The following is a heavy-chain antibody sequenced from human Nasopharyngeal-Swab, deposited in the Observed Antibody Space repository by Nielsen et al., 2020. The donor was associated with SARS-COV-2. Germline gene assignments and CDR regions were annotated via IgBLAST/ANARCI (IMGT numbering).Heavy chain of an antibody. D-gene: IGHD6-13*01. J-gene: IGHJ4*02. V-gene: IGHV3-11*04. Sequence: GGSLRLSCAASGFTSSDYYMSWISQAPGKGLAWVSYISSSGSTIYYAVSVKGRFTISRDNAKNSLYLPMNSLRAEDTAVYYCARADGSSFDYWGQGTLVTVSS. CDR2: ISSSGSTI. CDR3: ARADGSSFDY. CDR1: GFTSSDYY.